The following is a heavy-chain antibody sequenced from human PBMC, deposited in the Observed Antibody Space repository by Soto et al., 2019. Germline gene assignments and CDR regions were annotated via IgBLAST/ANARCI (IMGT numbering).Heavy chain of an antibody. CDR3: AKSTATGGGAFDI. J-gene: IGHJ3*02. CDR2: ILVGGST. D-gene: IGHD2-8*02. CDR1: GFICSSYD. Sequence: GGSLRLSCAASGFICSSYDMSWVRQAPGKGLEWVSTILVGGSTHYEDSVKGRFTISRDRSKNTLYLQMNSLTAGDPAMYYCAKSTATGGGAFDICGQGIMVTVSS. V-gene: IGHV3-23*01.